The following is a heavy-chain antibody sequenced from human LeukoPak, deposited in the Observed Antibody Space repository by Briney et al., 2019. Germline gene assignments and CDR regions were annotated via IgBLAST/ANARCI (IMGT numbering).Heavy chain of an antibody. CDR1: GYTFTSYA. D-gene: IGHD2-2*01. CDR2: INAGNGKT. J-gene: IGHJ4*02. V-gene: IGHV1-3*01. Sequence: GASVKVSCKASGYTFTSYAMHWVRQAPGQRLEWMGWINAGNGKTKYSQKFQGRVTITRDTSASTAYMELSSLRSEDTGVYYCARDSGYQLLWYWGQGTLVTVSS. CDR3: ARDSGYQLLWY.